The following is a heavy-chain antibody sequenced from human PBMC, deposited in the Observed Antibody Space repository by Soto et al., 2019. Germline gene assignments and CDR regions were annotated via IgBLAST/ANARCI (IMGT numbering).Heavy chain of an antibody. CDR2: IYSSGGT. CDR3: ARDGDGYNN. Sequence: QVQLQESGPGLVKPSETLSLTCSVSGGSVTSGSYYWSWIRQPPGKGLEWIGYIYSSGGTSYTPSLKRRVTISVDTSKNQFSLKLTSVTAADTAVYYCARDGDGYNNWGQGTLVTVSS. CDR1: GGSVTSGSYY. J-gene: IGHJ4*02. D-gene: IGHD5-12*01. V-gene: IGHV4-61*01.